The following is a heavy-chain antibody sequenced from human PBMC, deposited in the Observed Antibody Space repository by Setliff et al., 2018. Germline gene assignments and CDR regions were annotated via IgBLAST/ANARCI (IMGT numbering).Heavy chain of an antibody. CDR3: TRDTRLQAVMGGPREHHYYYFGLDV. Sequence: ASVKVSCKASGYTFSTYGISWVRQAPGQGLEWMGWISAHNGDPDYAQKLQGRITTTTDTSTSTAYMELRSLRSDDTALYYCTRDTRLQAVMGGPREHHYYYFGLDVWGQGTTVTVSS. CDR1: GYTFSTYG. J-gene: IGHJ6*02. V-gene: IGHV1-18*01. D-gene: IGHD3-16*01. CDR2: ISAHNGDP.